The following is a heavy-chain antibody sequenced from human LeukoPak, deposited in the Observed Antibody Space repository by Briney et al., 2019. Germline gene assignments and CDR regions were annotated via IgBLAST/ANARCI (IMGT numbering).Heavy chain of an antibody. V-gene: IGHV3-7*01. CDR2: IKKDGSEK. Sequence: PGGSLRLSCAASGFTFSSYWMSWVRQAPGKGLEWVANIKKDGSEKYYVDSVKGRFTISRDNAKNSLFLQMNSLRVEDTAVYYREGSAGYWGQGTLVTVSS. CDR1: GFTFSSYW. J-gene: IGHJ4*02. CDR3: EGSAGY. D-gene: IGHD6-19*01.